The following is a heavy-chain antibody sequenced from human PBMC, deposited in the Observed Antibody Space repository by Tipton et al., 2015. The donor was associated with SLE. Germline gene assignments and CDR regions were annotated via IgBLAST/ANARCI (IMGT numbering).Heavy chain of an antibody. V-gene: IGHV3-48*03. J-gene: IGHJ6*03. CDR3: ASLGIGSSWSYYYYYYMDV. D-gene: IGHD6-13*01. Sequence: SLRLSCAASGFTFDDYEMNWVRQAPGKGLEWVSYISSSGSTIYYADSVKGRFTISRDNAKNSLYLQMNSLRAEDTAVYYCASLGIGSSWSYYYYYYMDVWGKGTTVTVSS. CDR1: GFTFDDYE. CDR2: ISSSGSTI.